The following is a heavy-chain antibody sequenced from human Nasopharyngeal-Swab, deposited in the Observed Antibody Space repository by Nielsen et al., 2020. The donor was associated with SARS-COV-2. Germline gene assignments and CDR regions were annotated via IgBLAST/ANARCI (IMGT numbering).Heavy chain of an antibody. D-gene: IGHD3-22*01. V-gene: IGHV5-51*01. Sequence: GESLKISCKGSGYSFTSYWIGWVRQMPGKGLEWMGIIYPGDSDTRYSPSFQGQVTISADKSISTAYQQWSSLKASDTAMYYCARPTYYYDSSGPRAGYFDYWGQGTLVTVSS. J-gene: IGHJ4*02. CDR1: GYSFTSYW. CDR2: IYPGDSDT. CDR3: ARPTYYYDSSGPRAGYFDY.